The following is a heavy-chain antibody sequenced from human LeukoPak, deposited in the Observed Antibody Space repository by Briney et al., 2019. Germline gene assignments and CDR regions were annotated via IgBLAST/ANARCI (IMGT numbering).Heavy chain of an antibody. CDR2: MSYDGSDK. CDR3: SKAHSSGWFYFDY. Sequence: GGSLRLSCAASGFTLSNYGMHWVRQAPGKGLEWVAVMSYDGSDKYYVDSVKGRFTISRDNAKNTLYLQMNSLRAEDTAVYYCSKAHSSGWFYFDYWGQGTLVTVPS. V-gene: IGHV3-30*18. CDR1: GFTLSNYG. J-gene: IGHJ4*02. D-gene: IGHD6-19*01.